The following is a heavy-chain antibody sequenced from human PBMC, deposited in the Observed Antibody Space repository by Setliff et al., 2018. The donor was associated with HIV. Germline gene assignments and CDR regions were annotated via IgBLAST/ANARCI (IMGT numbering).Heavy chain of an antibody. V-gene: IGHV4-39*06. D-gene: IGHD2-2*01. CDR2: VYYSGTT. J-gene: IGHJ4*02. Sequence: SETLSLTCSVSDGSMTSGSYYWGWIRQPPGKGLEWIGGVYYSGTTYYNPSLKSRLRMSVDTSKNQFTLKAISMTAADTAVYYCARLSCSSNSCPFDYWVQGTLVTVSS. CDR3: ARLSCSSNSCPFDY. CDR1: DGSMTSGSYY.